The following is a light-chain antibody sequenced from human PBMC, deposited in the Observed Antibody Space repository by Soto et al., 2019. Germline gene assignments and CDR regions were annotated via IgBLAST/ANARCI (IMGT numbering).Light chain of an antibody. CDR1: SNIGSRS. Sequence: QSVLTQPPSASATPGQRVTMSCSGSNIGSRSVYWYQHLPGTAPQLLIYSTDLRPSGVPDRFSGYKSGTSASLAISWLQSEDEANYYCATWDDSLNGWVFCGGTQLTVL. CDR3: ATWDDSLNGWV. CDR2: STD. V-gene: IGLV1-44*01. J-gene: IGLJ3*02.